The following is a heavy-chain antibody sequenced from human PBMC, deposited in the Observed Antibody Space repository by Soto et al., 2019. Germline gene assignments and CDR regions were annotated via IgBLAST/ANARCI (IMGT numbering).Heavy chain of an antibody. Sequence: EVQLVQSGGGLVQPGGSLRLSCAASGFTLSGRSMHWVRQAPGKGLVWVSGIDNAGTDSTYADSVKGRFTSSRDNAKNMLYLQMNSLRVADTTVYYCARGWFGPDVWGKGTTVTVSS. CDR2: IDNAGTDS. D-gene: IGHD3-10*01. V-gene: IGHV3-74*01. J-gene: IGHJ6*01. CDR3: ARGWFGPDV. CDR1: GFTLSGRS.